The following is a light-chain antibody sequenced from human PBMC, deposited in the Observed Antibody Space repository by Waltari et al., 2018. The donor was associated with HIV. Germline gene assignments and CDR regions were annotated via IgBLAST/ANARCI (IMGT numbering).Light chain of an antibody. CDR3: QQSYSTPFT. CDR1: QNVNTY. CDR2: GAT. J-gene: IGKJ2*01. Sequence: DIQMTQSPSSLSASVGARVTITCQTSQNVNTYLNWYQQTPGNAPKLLIYGATNLQSGVATRFSGSGSVTNFTLTIDSLQPDDFVLYYCQQSYSTPFTFGPGTKL. V-gene: IGKV1-39*01.